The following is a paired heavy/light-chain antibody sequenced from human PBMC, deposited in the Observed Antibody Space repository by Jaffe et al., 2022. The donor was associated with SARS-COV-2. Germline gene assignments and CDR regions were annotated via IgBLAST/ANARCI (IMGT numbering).Light chain of an antibody. J-gene: IGKJ1*01. Sequence: DVVMTQSPLSLPVTLGQPASISCRSSQGLVFSDGNTYLNWFQQRPGQSPRRLIYKVSKRDSGVPDRFSGSGSGTDFTLKISRVEAEDVGVYYCMQGTYWPQTFGQGTKVEIK. CDR2: KVS. CDR3: MQGTYWPQT. V-gene: IGKV2-30*01. CDR1: QGLVFSDGNTY.
Heavy chain of an antibody. CDR3: VRDDGASPYDY. Sequence: EVQLVESGGDLVQPGGSLRLSCTASGFNVRNYYMSWVRQAPGKGLEWVSVIFIDDNTSYADSVRGRFTISRDNSKNTLYLQMNSLRPEDTAVYYCVRDDGASPYDYWGQGTQVTVSS. J-gene: IGHJ4*02. V-gene: IGHV3-66*02. D-gene: IGHD3-3*01. CDR2: IFIDDNT. CDR1: GFNVRNYY.